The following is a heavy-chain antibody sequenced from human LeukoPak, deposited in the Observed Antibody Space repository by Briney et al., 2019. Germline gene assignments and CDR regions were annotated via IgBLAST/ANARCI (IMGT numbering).Heavy chain of an antibody. D-gene: IGHD3-22*01. CDR3: ARSSHYYYDSSGYYYDAFDI. V-gene: IGHV3-23*01. CDR2: ISGSGGST. J-gene: IGHJ3*02. Sequence: PGGSLRLSCAASGFTFSSYAMSWVRQAPGKGLEWVSAISGSGGSTYYADSVKGRFTISRDNSKNTLYLQMNSLRAEDTAVYYCARSSHYYYDSSGYYYDAFDIWGQGTMVTVSS. CDR1: GFTFSSYA.